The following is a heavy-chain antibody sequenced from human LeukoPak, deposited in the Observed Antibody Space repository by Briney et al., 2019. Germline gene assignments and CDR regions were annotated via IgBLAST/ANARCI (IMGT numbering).Heavy chain of an antibody. V-gene: IGHV3-21*04. CDR2: ISGSSNYI. Sequence: PGGSLRLSCAASGFTFSTFSMNWVRQAPGKGLEWVSSISGSSNYIYYADSVKGRFTISRDNGKNSLYLQMNSLRAEDTAVYYCAKVLIWTYGSGNYYKGAFDIWGQGTMVTVFS. CDR3: AKVLIWTYGSGNYYKGAFDI. D-gene: IGHD3-10*01. CDR1: GFTFSTFS. J-gene: IGHJ3*02.